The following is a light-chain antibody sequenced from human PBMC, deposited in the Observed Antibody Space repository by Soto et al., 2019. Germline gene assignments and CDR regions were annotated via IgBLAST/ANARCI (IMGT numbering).Light chain of an antibody. CDR3: QQYGSSPYT. V-gene: IGKV3-15*01. CDR2: GAS. CDR1: QSVSSN. J-gene: IGKJ2*01. Sequence: EIVMTQSPATLSVSPGERATLSCRASQSVSSNLAWYQQKPGQAPRLLIYGASTRATGIPARFSGSGSGTDLTLTITRLEPEDFAVYYCQQYGSSPYTFGPGTKVDI.